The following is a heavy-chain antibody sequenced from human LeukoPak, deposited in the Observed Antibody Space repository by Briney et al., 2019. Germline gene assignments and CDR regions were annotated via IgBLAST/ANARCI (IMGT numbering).Heavy chain of an antibody. CDR1: GFTLSSYA. Sequence: QAGGSLRLSCAASGFTLSSYAMHWVRQAPGKGLEWVAVISYDGSNKYYADSVKDRFIISRDNSENTLYLQMSSLRADDTAPYYCARDRDGYNLSPRDFWGQGILVTVSS. V-gene: IGHV3-30-3*01. CDR2: ISYDGSNK. D-gene: IGHD5-24*01. CDR3: ARDRDGYNLSPRDF. J-gene: IGHJ4*02.